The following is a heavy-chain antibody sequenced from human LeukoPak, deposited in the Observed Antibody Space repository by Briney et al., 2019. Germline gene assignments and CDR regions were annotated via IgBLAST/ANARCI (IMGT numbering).Heavy chain of an antibody. J-gene: IGHJ4*02. CDR1: GGSISSSSYY. Sequence: SGTLSLTCTVSGGSISSSSYYWSWIRQPPGKGLEWIVYIYYSGSTNYNPSLKSRVTISVDTSKNQFSLKLSSVTAADTAVYYCARGLMMAVAGRGEFHYWGQGALVTVSS. V-gene: IGHV4-61*01. D-gene: IGHD6-13*01. CDR2: IYYSGST. CDR3: ARGLMMAVAGRGEFHY.